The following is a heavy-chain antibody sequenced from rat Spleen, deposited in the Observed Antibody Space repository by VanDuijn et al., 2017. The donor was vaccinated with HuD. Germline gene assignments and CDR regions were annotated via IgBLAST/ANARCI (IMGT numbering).Heavy chain of an antibody. CDR2: ISYDGSTT. CDR1: GFTFSDYY. Sequence: EVQLVESDGGLVQPGRSLKLSCAASGFTFSDYYMAWVRQAPTKGLEWVATISYDGSTTYYRDSVKGRFTISRDTAKSTLYLQMDSLRSEDTATYYCARQGCGGYEDWFAYWGQGTLVTVSS. CDR3: ARQGCGGYEDWFAY. D-gene: IGHD1-11*01. V-gene: IGHV5-29*01. J-gene: IGHJ3*01.